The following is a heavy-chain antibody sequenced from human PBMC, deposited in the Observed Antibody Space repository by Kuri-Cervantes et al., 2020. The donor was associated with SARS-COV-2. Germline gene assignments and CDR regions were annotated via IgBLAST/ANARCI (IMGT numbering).Heavy chain of an antibody. D-gene: IGHD2/OR15-2a*01. V-gene: IGHV3-33*08. CDR2: IWYDGSNK. CDR3: AGVPFFSASRWYFDL. J-gene: IGHJ2*01. CDR1: GFTFSSYG. Sequence: GESLKISCAASGFTFSSYGMHWVRQAPGKGLEWVAVIWYDGSNKYYADSVQGRFTISRDNSKNTLYLQMNSLRAEDTAVYYCAGVPFFSASRWYFDLWGRGTLVTVSS.